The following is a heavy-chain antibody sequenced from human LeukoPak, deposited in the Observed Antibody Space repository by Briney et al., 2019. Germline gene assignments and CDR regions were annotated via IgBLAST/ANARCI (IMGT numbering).Heavy chain of an antibody. CDR3: ATTSDAPGNY. CDR2: IKQDGSAK. Sequence: GGSLRLSCAASGFTFSSYWMSWVRQAPGKGLEWVANIKQDGSAKYYVGSVKGRFTISRDNTENSLYLQMNSLRAEDTAVYYCATTSDAPGNYWGQGTLVTVSS. J-gene: IGHJ4*02. V-gene: IGHV3-7*01. CDR1: GFTFSSYW.